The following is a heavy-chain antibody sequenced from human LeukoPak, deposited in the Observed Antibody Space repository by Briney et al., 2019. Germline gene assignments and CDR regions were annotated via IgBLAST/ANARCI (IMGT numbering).Heavy chain of an antibody. CDR2: VSGSGGAT. J-gene: IGHJ5*02. D-gene: IGHD3-22*01. CDR3: AKEGPYYDSNDYYTP. V-gene: IGHV3-23*01. CDR1: GLTFSSFA. Sequence: GGSLRLSCAASGLTFSSFAMRWVRQAPGKGLEWVSSVSGSGGATYYADSVKGRFTISRDNSKNTLFLQMSSLRVEDTAIYYCAKEGPYYDSNDYYTPGGKGTLVAVSS.